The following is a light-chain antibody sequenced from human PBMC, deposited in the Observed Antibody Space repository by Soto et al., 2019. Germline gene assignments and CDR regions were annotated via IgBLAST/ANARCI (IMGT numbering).Light chain of an antibody. V-gene: IGKV3-15*01. CDR3: HQYHHWPPSFT. CDR2: AAS. Sequence: EIVLTQSPATLSVSPGERATLSCRASQSVSSNSAWYQHKPGQAPRLLIYAASTRATGIPARFSGSGSGTDFTLTISSLQSEDFAVYYCHQYHHWPPSFTFGPGTKVDIK. J-gene: IGKJ3*01. CDR1: QSVSSN.